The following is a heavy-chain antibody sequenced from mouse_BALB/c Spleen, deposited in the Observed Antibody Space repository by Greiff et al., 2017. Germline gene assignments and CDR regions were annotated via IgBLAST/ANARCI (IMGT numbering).Heavy chain of an antibody. CDR2: ISSGSSTI. D-gene: IGHD2-4*01. V-gene: IGHV5-17*02. Sequence: VQLKESGGGLVQPGGSRKLSCAASGFTFSSFGMHWVRQAPEKGLEWVAYISSGSSTIYYADTVKGRFTISSDNPKNTLFLQMTSLRSEDTAMYYCARLITGAMDYWGQGTSVTVSS. CDR1: GFTFSSFG. J-gene: IGHJ4*01. CDR3: ARLITGAMDY.